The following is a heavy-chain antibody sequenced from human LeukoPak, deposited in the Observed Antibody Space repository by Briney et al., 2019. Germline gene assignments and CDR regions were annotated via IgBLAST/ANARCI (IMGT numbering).Heavy chain of an antibody. CDR2: ISYDGNIK. CDR3: ARPLMYYYGSETYFWFDP. J-gene: IGHJ5*02. V-gene: IGHV3-30*03. D-gene: IGHD3-10*01. Sequence: GRSLRLSCAASGFTFSSYVMHWVRQAPGKGLEWVAVISYDGNIKYYADSVKGRFTISRDNSKNTLFLQMNSLRAEDTAVYYCARPLMYYYGSETYFWFDPWGQGTLVTVSS. CDR1: GFTFSSYV.